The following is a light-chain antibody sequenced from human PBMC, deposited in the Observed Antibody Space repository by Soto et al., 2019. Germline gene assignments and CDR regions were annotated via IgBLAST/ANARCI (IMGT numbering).Light chain of an antibody. Sequence: DIQMTQSPSSLSAAVGDRVTFTCQASQDIYKYLNWYQQKPGKAPKLLIYDASNLERGVTSRFTSSGSGTDFILTVHSLQLENNAKYYCQQYDHPPYTFGQGTKLEIK. CDR2: DAS. CDR3: QQYDHPPYT. J-gene: IGKJ2*01. CDR1: QDIYKY. V-gene: IGKV1-33*01.